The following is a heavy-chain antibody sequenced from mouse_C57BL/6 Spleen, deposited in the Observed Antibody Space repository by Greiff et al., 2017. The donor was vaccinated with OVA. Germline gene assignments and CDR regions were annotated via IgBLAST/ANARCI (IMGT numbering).Heavy chain of an antibody. V-gene: IGHV1-15*01. J-gene: IGHJ4*01. CDR2: IDPETGGT. D-gene: IGHD1-1*01. Sequence: VQLQQSGAELVRPGASVTLSCKASGYTFTDYEMHWVKQTPVHGLEWIGAIDPETGGTAYNQKFKGKAILTADKSSSTAYMELRSLTSEDSAVYYCTRGIYYGSRGAMDYWGQGTSVTVSS. CDR1: GYTFTDYE. CDR3: TRGIYYGSRGAMDY.